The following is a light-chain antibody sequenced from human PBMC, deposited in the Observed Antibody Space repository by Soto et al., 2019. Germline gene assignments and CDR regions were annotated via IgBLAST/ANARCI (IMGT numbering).Light chain of an antibody. J-gene: IGKJ2*01. CDR1: QTVERW. CDR2: DVS. V-gene: IGKV1-5*01. Sequence: DIPMTQSPSTLSASVGDRVIITCRASQTVERWMAWYQQKPGKAPKLLISDVSTLERGVPSRFSGSGSATEFTLTISDLQPDDFATYYCQQYKDYVYTFGQGTKVESK. CDR3: QQYKDYVYT.